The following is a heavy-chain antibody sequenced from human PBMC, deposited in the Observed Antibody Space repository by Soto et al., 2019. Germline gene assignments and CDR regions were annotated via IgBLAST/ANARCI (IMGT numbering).Heavy chain of an antibody. D-gene: IGHD3-22*01. CDR1: GFTFSSYG. J-gene: IGHJ3*02. CDR3: ARDMAPYYYDSSGTDAFDI. CDR2: IWYDGSNK. V-gene: IGHV3-33*01. Sequence: QVQLVESGGGVVQPGRSLRLSCAASGFTFSSYGMHWVRQAPDKGLEWVAVIWYDGSNKYYADSVKGRFTISRDNSKNTLYLQMNSLRAEDTAVYYCARDMAPYYYDSSGTDAFDIWGQGTMVTVSS.